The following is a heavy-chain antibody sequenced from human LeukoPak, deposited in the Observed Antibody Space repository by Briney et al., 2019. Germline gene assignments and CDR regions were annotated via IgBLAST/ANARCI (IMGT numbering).Heavy chain of an antibody. D-gene: IGHD4-17*01. Sequence: ASAKVSCKASGYTFTGYYMHWVRQAPGQGLEWMGWINPNSGGTNYAQKFQGRVTMTRDTSISTACMELSRLRSDDTAVYYCARDTVDAFDIWGQGTMVTVSS. V-gene: IGHV1-2*02. J-gene: IGHJ3*02. CDR3: ARDTVDAFDI. CDR1: GYTFTGYY. CDR2: INPNSGGT.